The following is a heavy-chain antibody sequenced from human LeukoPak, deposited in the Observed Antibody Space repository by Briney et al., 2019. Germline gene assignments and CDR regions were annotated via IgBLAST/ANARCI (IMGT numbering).Heavy chain of an antibody. Sequence: GGSLRLSCAASGFMFSDFGMHWVRQAPGKGLELVAVISVDGTNKYYVDSVKGRFTISRDNSKNTLYLQMNSLRAEDTAFYYCAKDSRLSGIAAAGYYFDYWGQGTLVTVSS. CDR2: ISVDGTNK. D-gene: IGHD6-13*01. J-gene: IGHJ4*02. V-gene: IGHV3-30*18. CDR1: GFMFSDFG. CDR3: AKDSRLSGIAAAGYYFDY.